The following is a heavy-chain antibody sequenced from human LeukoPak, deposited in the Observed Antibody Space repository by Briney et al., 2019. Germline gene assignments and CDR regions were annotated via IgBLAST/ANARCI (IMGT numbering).Heavy chain of an antibody. CDR1: GYSFTTYW. Sequence: GESLKISCKGSGYSFTTYWIGWVRQMPGKGLEWMGIIYPGDSDTRYSPSFQGQVTISVDKSISTAYLQWNSLKASDTAMYYCARRFDTSGYFQNWGQGTLVTVSS. V-gene: IGHV5-51*01. CDR3: ARRFDTSGYFQN. D-gene: IGHD3-22*01. CDR2: IYPGDSDT. J-gene: IGHJ1*01.